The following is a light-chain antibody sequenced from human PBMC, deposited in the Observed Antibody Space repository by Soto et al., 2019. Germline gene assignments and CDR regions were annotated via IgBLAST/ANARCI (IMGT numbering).Light chain of an antibody. Sequence: QSALTQPASVSGSPGQSITISCTGTSSEVGGYNYVSWYQQHPGKAPKLMIYDVSNRPSGVSNRFSGSKSGNTASLTISGLRAEDEADYYCSSYTSSSTLLGTGTKVTVL. J-gene: IGLJ1*01. CDR1: SSEVGGYNY. V-gene: IGLV2-14*01. CDR3: SSYTSSSTL. CDR2: DVS.